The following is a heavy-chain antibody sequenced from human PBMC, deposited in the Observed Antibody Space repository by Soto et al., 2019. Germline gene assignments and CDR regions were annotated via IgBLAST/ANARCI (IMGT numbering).Heavy chain of an antibody. CDR3: AGGPGCSYGYPGEY. J-gene: IGHJ4*02. CDR2: ISGSGGST. CDR1: GFTFSSYA. D-gene: IGHD5-18*01. V-gene: IGHV3-23*01. Sequence: GGSLRLSCAASGFTFSSYAMSWVRQAPGKGLEWVSAISGSGGSTYYADSVKGRFTISRDKSKSMLYLQMNSLRAEDTAVYYCAGGPGCSYGYPGEYWGQGTLVRVSS.